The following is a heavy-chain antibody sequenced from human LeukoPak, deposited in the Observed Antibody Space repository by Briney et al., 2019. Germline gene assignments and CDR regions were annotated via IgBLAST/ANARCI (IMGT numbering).Heavy chain of an antibody. Sequence: SETLSLTCTVSGGSISSYYWSWIRQPPGKGLEWIGYIFFSGSTNYNPSLKSRVAISIDTSKNQFSLKLTSVTAADTAVYYCASAEPRGIIWYPYWGQGTLVTVSS. V-gene: IGHV4-4*09. J-gene: IGHJ4*02. CDR1: GGSISSYY. CDR3: ASAEPRGIIWYPY. CDR2: IFFSGST. D-gene: IGHD6-13*01.